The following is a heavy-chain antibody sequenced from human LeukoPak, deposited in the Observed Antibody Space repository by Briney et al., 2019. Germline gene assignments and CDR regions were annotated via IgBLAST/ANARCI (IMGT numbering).Heavy chain of an antibody. V-gene: IGHV3-7*01. CDR3: ARDTDGDLDY. D-gene: IGHD4-17*01. CDR1: GITFSNYY. J-gene: IGHJ4*02. CDR2: INRDGSGK. Sequence: PGGSLRLSCAASGITFSNYYMAWVRQAPGKGLEWVANINRDGSGKNYVDSVKGRFTISRDNAKNSLYLQMNSLRTEDTAVYYCARDTDGDLDYWGQGTLVTVSS.